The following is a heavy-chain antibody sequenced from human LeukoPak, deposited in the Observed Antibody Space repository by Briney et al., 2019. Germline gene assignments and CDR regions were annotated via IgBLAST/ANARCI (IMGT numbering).Heavy chain of an antibody. V-gene: IGHV3-23*01. CDR1: GFTFSSYA. Sequence: PGGSLRLSCAASGFTFSSYAMSWVRQAPGKGLEWVSAIRGSGGSTYYADSVKGRFTISRDNSKNTLYLQMNSLRAEDTAVYYCAKDQMGLRFLEWLSPFDYWGQGTLVTVSS. J-gene: IGHJ4*02. CDR2: IRGSGGST. CDR3: AKDQMGLRFLEWLSPFDY. D-gene: IGHD3-3*01.